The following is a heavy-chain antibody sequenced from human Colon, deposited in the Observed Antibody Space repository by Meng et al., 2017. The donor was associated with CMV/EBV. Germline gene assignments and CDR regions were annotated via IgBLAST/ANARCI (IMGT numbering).Heavy chain of an antibody. D-gene: IGHD3-3*01. J-gene: IGHJ6*02. V-gene: IGHV3-72*01. Sequence: GASLEISCAASGFHSVDFYIDWARQAPGRGLEWVGRIRNKIRGYTTSYAASMRGTFTLSRDAPRNSVTLVMTSLKTEDTAISYCASGLRFSDMDVWGQGTAVTVSS. CDR2: IRNKIRGYTT. CDR3: ASGLRFSDMDV. CDR1: GFHSVDFY.